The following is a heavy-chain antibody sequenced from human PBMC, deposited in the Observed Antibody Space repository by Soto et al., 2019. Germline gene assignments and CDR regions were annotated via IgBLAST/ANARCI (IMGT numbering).Heavy chain of an antibody. D-gene: IGHD2-21*02. CDR2: ISSSSSYI. Sequence: PGGSLRLSCAASGFTFSSYSMNWVRQAPGKGMEWVSSISSSSSYIYYADSVKGRFTISRDNAKNSLYLQMNSLRAEDPAVYYCARRRVTQVTELDYWGQGTLVTLSS. V-gene: IGHV3-21*01. J-gene: IGHJ4*02. CDR1: GFTFSSYS. CDR3: ARRRVTQVTELDY.